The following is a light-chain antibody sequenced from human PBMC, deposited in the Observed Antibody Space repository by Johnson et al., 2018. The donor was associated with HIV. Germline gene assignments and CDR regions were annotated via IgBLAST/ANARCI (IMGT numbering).Light chain of an antibody. J-gene: IGLJ1*01. Sequence: QSVLTQPPSVSAAPGQKVTISCSGIGSNIGDNYVSWYQHLPGTAPRLLIYDDIKRPSGIPDRFSGSKSGTSATLGITGLQPGDEAAYYCGTWDTSLSAGHVFGTGTKVTVL. CDR1: GSNIGDNY. CDR2: DDI. CDR3: GTWDTSLSAGHV. V-gene: IGLV1-51*01.